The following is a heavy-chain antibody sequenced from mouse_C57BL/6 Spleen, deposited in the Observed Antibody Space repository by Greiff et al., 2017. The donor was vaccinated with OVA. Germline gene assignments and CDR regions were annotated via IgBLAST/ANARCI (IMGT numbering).Heavy chain of an antibody. CDR1: GYTFTSYW. D-gene: IGHD1-1*01. CDR3: ARSLYYYGSSHYYAMDY. CDR2: IDPNSGGT. J-gene: IGHJ4*01. V-gene: IGHV1-72*01. Sequence: QSCKASGYTFTSYWMHWVKQRPGRGLEWIGRIDPNSGGTKYNEKLKSKATLTVDKPSSTAYMQLSSLTSEDSAVYYCARSLYYYGSSHYYAMDYWGQGTTVTVSS.